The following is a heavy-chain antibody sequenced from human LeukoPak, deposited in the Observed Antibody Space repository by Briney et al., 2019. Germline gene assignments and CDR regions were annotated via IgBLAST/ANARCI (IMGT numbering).Heavy chain of an antibody. D-gene: IGHD3-22*01. V-gene: IGHV3-30*02. Sequence: GGSLRLSCAASGFTFRTYGMHWVRQAPGKGLEWVAFIRYDGSNKYYADSVKGRFTISRDNSKNTLYLQMNSLRAEDTAVYYCAKDFHYYDSSGYLADGDYWGQGTLVTVSS. CDR2: IRYDGSNK. CDR1: GFTFRTYG. CDR3: AKDFHYYDSSGYLADGDY. J-gene: IGHJ4*02.